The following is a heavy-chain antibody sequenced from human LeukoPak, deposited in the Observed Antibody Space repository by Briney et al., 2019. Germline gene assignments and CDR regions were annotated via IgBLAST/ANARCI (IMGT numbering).Heavy chain of an antibody. Sequence: SETLSLTCTVSGGSIISNSYYWGWIRQPPGKGLEWLGSIYYTGSTYYNASLKSRVTISVDTSKNQFSLKLSSVTAADTAVYYCARSTMVLSDFDYWGQGTLVTVSS. V-gene: IGHV4-39*01. D-gene: IGHD3-10*01. CDR2: IYYTGST. J-gene: IGHJ4*02. CDR1: GGSIISNSYY. CDR3: ARSTMVLSDFDY.